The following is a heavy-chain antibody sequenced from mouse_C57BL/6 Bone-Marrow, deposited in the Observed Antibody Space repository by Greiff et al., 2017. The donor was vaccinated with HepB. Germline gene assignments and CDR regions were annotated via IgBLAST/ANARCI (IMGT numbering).Heavy chain of an antibody. Sequence: DVQLQESGEGLVKPGGSLKLSCAASGFTFSSYAMSWVRQTPEKRLEWVAYISSGGDYIYYADTVKGRVTISRDNARNTLYLQMSSLKSEDTALYYCTRDYYGSSRFAYWGQGTLVTVSA. CDR1: GFTFSSYA. D-gene: IGHD1-1*01. V-gene: IGHV5-9-1*02. CDR2: ISSGGDYI. J-gene: IGHJ3*01. CDR3: TRDYYGSSRFAY.